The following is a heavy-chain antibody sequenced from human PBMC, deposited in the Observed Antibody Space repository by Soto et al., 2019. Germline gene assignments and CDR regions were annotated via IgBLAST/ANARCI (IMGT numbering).Heavy chain of an antibody. D-gene: IGHD2-15*01. CDR1: GGSISGSY. Sequence: KPSETLSLTCTVSGGSISGSYWSWIRQTPGKVLEWVGYIHYSGSTNYNPSLKSRVTMSVDSAKNQFSLQLSSVTAADAAVYFCTKYRRTDAEGYSFDYGGQGALVTVSS. CDR3: TKYRRTDAEGYSFDY. CDR2: IHYSGST. V-gene: IGHV4-59*01. J-gene: IGHJ4*02.